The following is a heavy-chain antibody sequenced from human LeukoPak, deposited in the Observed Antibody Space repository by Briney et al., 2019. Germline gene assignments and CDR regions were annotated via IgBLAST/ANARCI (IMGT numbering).Heavy chain of an antibody. J-gene: IGHJ4*02. Sequence: SQTLSLTCTVSGGSISSGDYYWSWIRQPPGKGLEWIGYIYYSGSTYYNPSLKSRVTISVDTSKNQFSLKLSSVTAADTAVYYCAREVYSSGWHPFDYWGQGTLVTVSS. CDR1: GGSISSGDYY. D-gene: IGHD6-19*01. CDR3: AREVYSSGWHPFDY. CDR2: IYYSGST. V-gene: IGHV4-30-4*01.